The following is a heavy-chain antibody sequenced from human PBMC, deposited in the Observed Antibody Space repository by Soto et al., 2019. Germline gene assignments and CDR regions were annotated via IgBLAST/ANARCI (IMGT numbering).Heavy chain of an antibody. Sequence: EVQLVESGGGLVQPGGSLRLSCAASGFTVSSNYMSWVRQAPGKGLEWVAVIYSGGSTYYADSVKGRFTISRHNSKNTFYLQMNSLRADDTAVYYCASHHTSGVELDYWGQGTLVTVSS. CDR1: GFTVSSNY. V-gene: IGHV3-53*04. CDR2: IYSGGST. J-gene: IGHJ4*02. D-gene: IGHD3-10*01. CDR3: ASHHTSGVELDY.